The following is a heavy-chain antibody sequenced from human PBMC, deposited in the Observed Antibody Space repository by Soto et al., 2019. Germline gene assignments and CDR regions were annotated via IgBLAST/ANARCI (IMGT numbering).Heavy chain of an antibody. D-gene: IGHD5-12*01. CDR3: ARMKVARLDH. CDR2: INPASQLR. V-gene: IGHV1-69*09. J-gene: IGHJ4*02. Sequence: QVVLLQSGTEVKRPGSSVKVSCKASGVPFNSYGFAWVRQATGRGHEWVGRINPASQLRNYEQSLQGRVTITADTLTTTANMEWSGPTSGDTVVYYCARMKVARLDHWGQETLVTVSS. CDR1: GVPFNSYG.